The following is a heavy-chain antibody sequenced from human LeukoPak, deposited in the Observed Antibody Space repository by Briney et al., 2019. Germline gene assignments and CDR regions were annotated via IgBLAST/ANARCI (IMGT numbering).Heavy chain of an antibody. V-gene: IGHV3-23*01. CDR1: GFTFSSYG. J-gene: IGHJ3*02. CDR3: AKTNSGYYYTDAFDI. Sequence: GGSLRLSCAASGFTFSSYGMSWVRQAPGKGLEWVSAISGSGGSTYYADSVKGRFTISRDNSKNTLYLQMNSLRAEDTAVYYCAKTNSGYYYTDAFDIWGQGTMVTVSS. CDR2: ISGSGGST. D-gene: IGHD3-22*01.